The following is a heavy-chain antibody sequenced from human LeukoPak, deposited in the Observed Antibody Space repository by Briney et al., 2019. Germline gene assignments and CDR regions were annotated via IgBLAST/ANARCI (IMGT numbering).Heavy chain of an antibody. V-gene: IGHV4-59*01. CDR2: IYYSGST. Sequence: SETLSLTCTVSGGSISSYYWSWIRQPPGMGLEWIGYIYYSGSTNYNPSLKSRVTISVDTSKNQFSLKLSSVTAADTAVYYCARDQLGGYYYDYWGQGTLVTVSS. CDR3: ARDQLGGYYYDY. D-gene: IGHD3-22*01. CDR1: GGSISSYY. J-gene: IGHJ4*02.